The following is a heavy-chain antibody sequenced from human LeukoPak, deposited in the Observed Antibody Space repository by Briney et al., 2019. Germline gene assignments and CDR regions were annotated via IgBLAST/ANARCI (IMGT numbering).Heavy chain of an antibody. CDR2: IYTSGST. Sequence: SETLSLTCTASGGSISSGSYYWSWIRQPAGKGLEWIGRIYTSGSTNYNPSLKSRVTISVDTSKNQFSLKLSSVTAADTAVYYCAREIGQFPDYWGQGTLVTVSS. V-gene: IGHV4-61*02. CDR3: AREIGQFPDY. D-gene: IGHD2-21*01. J-gene: IGHJ4*02. CDR1: GGSISSGSYY.